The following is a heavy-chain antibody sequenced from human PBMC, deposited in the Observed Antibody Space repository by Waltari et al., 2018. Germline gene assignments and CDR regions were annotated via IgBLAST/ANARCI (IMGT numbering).Heavy chain of an antibody. CDR2: IYSDDTT. D-gene: IGHD3-22*01. V-gene: IGHV3-53*01. CDR1: GFSVATNY. CDR3: AKDAGDSTGYYYGNAFDL. J-gene: IGHJ3*01. Sequence: EVHLVESGGGLIQPGGSLRLSCAASGFSVATNYMNWVRQAPGKGLEWVSVIYSDDTTYYADSVGGRFTIARDNVKNTLYLQMNSLRVEDTCVYYCAKDAGDSTGYYYGNAFDLWGQGTMVTVAS.